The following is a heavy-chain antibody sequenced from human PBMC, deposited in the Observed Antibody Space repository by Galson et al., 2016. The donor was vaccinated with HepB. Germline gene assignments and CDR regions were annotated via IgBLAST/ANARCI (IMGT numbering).Heavy chain of an antibody. J-gene: IGHJ2*01. CDR1: GFTFSSYA. V-gene: IGHV3-23*01. CDR3: ARDKYDTLTAYAYFDL. Sequence: SLRLSCAASGFTFSSYAMSWVRQAPGKGLEWVSSISGTGDSTYYADSVRGRFTISRDNSKNTLYLQMNSLRAEDTALYYCARDKYDTLTAYAYFDLWGRGTLVTVSS. D-gene: IGHD3-9*01. CDR2: ISGTGDST.